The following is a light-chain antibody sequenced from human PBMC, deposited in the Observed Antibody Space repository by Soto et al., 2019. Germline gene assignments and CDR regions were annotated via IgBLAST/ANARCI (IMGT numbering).Light chain of an antibody. Sequence: EIVLTQSPATLSLSPGERATLSCRASQSVGSNLAWYQQKLGQAPRLLIYDASNRATGIPARFSGSGSGTDFTLTISSLEPEDFAIYYCQQPYRFTFGPGPTVDIK. CDR1: QSVGSN. J-gene: IGKJ3*01. CDR2: DAS. V-gene: IGKV3-11*01. CDR3: QQPYRFT.